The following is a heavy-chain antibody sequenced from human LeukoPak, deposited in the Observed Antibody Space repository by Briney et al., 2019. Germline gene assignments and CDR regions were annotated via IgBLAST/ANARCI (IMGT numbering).Heavy chain of an antibody. D-gene: IGHD1-14*01. CDR1: GGSISSYY. V-gene: IGHV4-59*05. CDR2: IYYSGST. CDR3: ARQNPIDY. J-gene: IGHJ4*02. Sequence: PSETLSLTCTVSGGSISSYYWSWIRQPPGKGLEWIGSIYYSGSTYYNPSLKSRVTISVDTSKNQFSLKLSSVTAADTAVYYCARQNPIDYWGQGTLVTVSS.